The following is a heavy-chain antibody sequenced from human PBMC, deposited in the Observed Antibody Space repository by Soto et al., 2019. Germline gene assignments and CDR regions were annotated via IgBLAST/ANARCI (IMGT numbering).Heavy chain of an antibody. D-gene: IGHD3-9*01. CDR1: GYTLTELS. Sequence: ASVKVSCKVSGYTLTELSMHWVRQAPGKGLEWMGGFDPEDGETIYAQKFQGRVTMTEDTSTDTAYMELSSLRSEDTAVYYCATGVTLLRYFDWLLHDYWGQGTLVTVSS. J-gene: IGHJ4*02. CDR3: ATGVTLLRYFDWLLHDY. CDR2: FDPEDGET. V-gene: IGHV1-24*01.